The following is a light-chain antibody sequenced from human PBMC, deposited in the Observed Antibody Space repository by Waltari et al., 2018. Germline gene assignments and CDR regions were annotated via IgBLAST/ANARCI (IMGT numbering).Light chain of an antibody. V-gene: IGKV1-17*01. CDR3: QQGNNYPFT. J-gene: IGKJ3*01. Sequence: DIQMSQSPSSLSASVGDRVTITCRASQGISSYLNWYQQKPGKAPKRLIYYANSLASWVPSRFSGSGSGTEFTLTISSLQAEDFATYYCQQGNNYPFTFGPGTKLDVK. CDR2: YAN. CDR1: QGISSY.